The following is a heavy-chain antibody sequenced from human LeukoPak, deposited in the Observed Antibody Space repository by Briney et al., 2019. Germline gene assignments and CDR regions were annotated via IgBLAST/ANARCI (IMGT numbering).Heavy chain of an antibody. J-gene: IGHJ6*02. CDR2: ISGSGGST. CDR1: GFTFSSYA. V-gene: IGHV3-23*01. CDR3: AKVGSYQLPQGYYGMDV. Sequence: GGSLRLSCAASGFTFSSYAMRWIRQATGKGLEWVSAISGSGGSTYYADSVKGRFTISRDNSKNTLYLQMNSLRAEDTAVYYCAKVGSYQLPQGYYGMDVWGQGTTVTVSS. D-gene: IGHD2-2*01.